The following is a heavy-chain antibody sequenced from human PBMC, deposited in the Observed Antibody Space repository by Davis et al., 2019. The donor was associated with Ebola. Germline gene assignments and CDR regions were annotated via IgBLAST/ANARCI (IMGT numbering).Heavy chain of an antibody. Sequence: ASVTVPCKASGYTFTGYYMHWVRQAPGQGLEWMGWINPNSGGTNYAQKFQGRVTMTRDTSISTAYMELSGLRSDDTAVYYCAGGSRTRPFEYWGQGILVAVSS. CDR3: AGGSRTRPFEY. V-gene: IGHV1-2*02. CDR2: INPNSGGT. J-gene: IGHJ4*01. D-gene: IGHD5-12*01. CDR1: GYTFTGYY.